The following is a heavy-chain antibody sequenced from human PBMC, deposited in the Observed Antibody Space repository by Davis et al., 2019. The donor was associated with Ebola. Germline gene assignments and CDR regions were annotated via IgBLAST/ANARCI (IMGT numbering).Heavy chain of an antibody. CDR3: AREAYYYDSSGYYSHFDY. D-gene: IGHD3-22*01. Sequence: GESLKISCAASGFTFSDYYMSWIRQAPGKGLEWVSYISSSGSTIYYADSVKGRFTISRDNAKNSLYLQMNSLRAEDTAVYYCAREAYYYDSSGYYSHFDYWGQGTLVTVSS. CDR2: ISSSGSTI. J-gene: IGHJ4*02. CDR1: GFTFSDYY. V-gene: IGHV3-11*01.